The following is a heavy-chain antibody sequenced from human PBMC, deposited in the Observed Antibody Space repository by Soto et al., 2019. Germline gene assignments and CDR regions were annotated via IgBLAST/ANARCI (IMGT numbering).Heavy chain of an antibody. CDR2: IYQSGTT. CDR3: ARGSGWRVDP. D-gene: IGHD2-15*01. Sequence: QVQLQESGPGLVKPSETLSLTCAVSGGSVSGDDWWSWVRQPPEKGLEWIGEIYQSGTTNYNPSHTSRVTRSLDKSKNQLSLKLTSLTAADTAVYYCARGSGWRVDPWGQGTLVTVSS. V-gene: IGHV4-4*02. J-gene: IGHJ5*02. CDR1: GGSVSGDDW.